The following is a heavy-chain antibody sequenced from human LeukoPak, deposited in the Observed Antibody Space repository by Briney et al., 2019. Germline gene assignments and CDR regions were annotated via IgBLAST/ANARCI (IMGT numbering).Heavy chain of an antibody. CDR3: ARDEQLLPKWLDR. D-gene: IGHD1/OR15-1a*01. J-gene: IGHJ5*02. Sequence: SVKVSCKASGGTFSSYAISWVRQAPGQGLEWMGGIIPIFGTANYAQKFQGRVTITADESTSTAYMELSSLRSEDTAVYFCARDEQLLPKWLDRWGQGTLVTVSS. V-gene: IGHV1-69*13. CDR1: GGTFSSYA. CDR2: IIPIFGTA.